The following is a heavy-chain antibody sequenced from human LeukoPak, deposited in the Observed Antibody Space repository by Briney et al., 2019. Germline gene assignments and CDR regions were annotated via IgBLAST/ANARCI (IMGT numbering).Heavy chain of an antibody. CDR1: GGSISSGDYY. CDR3: ARDNGSGWFKTFDY. D-gene: IGHD6-19*01. Sequence: SQTLSLTCTVSGGSISSGDYYWSWIRQPPGKGLEWIGYIYYSGSTYYNPSLKSRVTISVDTSKNQFSLKLSSVTAADTAVYYCARDNGSGWFKTFDYWGQGILVTVSS. V-gene: IGHV4-30-4*01. CDR2: IYYSGST. J-gene: IGHJ4*02.